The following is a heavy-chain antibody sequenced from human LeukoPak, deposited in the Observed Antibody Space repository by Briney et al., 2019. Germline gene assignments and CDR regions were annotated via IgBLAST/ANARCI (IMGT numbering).Heavy chain of an antibody. CDR3: ARSATVTTGYFDY. V-gene: IGHV4-39*07. D-gene: IGHD4-17*01. Sequence: PSKTHSLTRSVSAACISSSDNYWGCIRQSQKKGLDWIGSIYSNGNTYYNPSVKSRVTISVDTSKNQFSLKLTSVTAAETAVYYCARSATVTTGYFDYWGQGALVTVSS. CDR2: IYSNGNT. CDR1: AACISSSDNY. J-gene: IGHJ4*02.